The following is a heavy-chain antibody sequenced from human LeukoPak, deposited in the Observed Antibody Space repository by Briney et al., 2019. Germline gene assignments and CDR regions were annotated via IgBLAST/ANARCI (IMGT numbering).Heavy chain of an antibody. CDR2: IYYSGST. J-gene: IGHJ4*02. V-gene: IGHV4-39*01. CDR1: GGSISSSSYY. Sequence: SETLSLTCTVSGGSISSSSYYWGWIRQPPGKGLEWIGSIYYSGSTYYNPSLKSRVTISVDRSKNQFSLKLSSVTAADTAVYYCARLLWLGELLLDYWGQGTLVTVSS. CDR3: ARLLWLGELLLDY. D-gene: IGHD3-10*01.